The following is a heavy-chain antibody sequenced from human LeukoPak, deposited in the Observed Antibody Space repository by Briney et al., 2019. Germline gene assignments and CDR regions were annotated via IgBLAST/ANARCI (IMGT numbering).Heavy chain of an antibody. Sequence: GGSPRLSCAASGFTVSSNYMSWVRQDPGRGLEWVSVLISGGNTKYADSVQGRFTISRDNSKNTLYLEMNSLSPDDTAVYYCARGVEPLAANTLAYWGQGTLVTVSS. D-gene: IGHD1-14*01. J-gene: IGHJ4*02. CDR2: LISGGNT. CDR1: GFTVSSNY. CDR3: ARGVEPLAANTLAY. V-gene: IGHV3-53*01.